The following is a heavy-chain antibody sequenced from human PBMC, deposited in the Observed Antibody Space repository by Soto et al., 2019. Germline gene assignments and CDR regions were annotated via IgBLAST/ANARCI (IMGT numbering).Heavy chain of an antibody. Sequence: EVQLVESGGGLVQPGRSLRLSCAASGFTFDDYAMHWVRQAPGKGLEWVSGISWNSGSIGYADSVKGRFTISRDNAKNSLYLQMNSLRAEDTALYYCAKTGLGVRFFDYWGQGTLVTVSS. V-gene: IGHV3-9*01. CDR1: GFTFDDYA. CDR3: AKTGLGVRFFDY. CDR2: ISWNSGSI. D-gene: IGHD3-3*01. J-gene: IGHJ4*02.